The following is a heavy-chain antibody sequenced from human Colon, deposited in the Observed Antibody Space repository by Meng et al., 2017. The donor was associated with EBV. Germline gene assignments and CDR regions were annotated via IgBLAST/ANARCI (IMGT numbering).Heavy chain of an antibody. CDR3: ARVGQWLPIDY. Sequence: HVQLQESGPGLVKPSGTLFLTCAGSRGSSRSSNWWSWVRQPPGKGLEWIGEIYNSGSTNYNPSLKSRVTISVDKSKNQFSLNLSSVTAADTAVYYCARVGQWLPIDYWGQGTLVTVSS. CDR1: RGSSRSSNW. J-gene: IGHJ4*02. CDR2: IYNSGST. D-gene: IGHD6-19*01. V-gene: IGHV4-4*02.